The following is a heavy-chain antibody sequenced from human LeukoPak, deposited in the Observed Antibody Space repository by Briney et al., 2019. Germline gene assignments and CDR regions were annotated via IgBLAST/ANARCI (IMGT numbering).Heavy chain of an antibody. CDR1: GGSISSGSYY. Sequence: SETLSLTCTVSGGSISSGSYYWRWIRQPAGKGLEWIERIYTSGSTNYNPSLKSRVTISVDTSKNQFSLKLSSVTAADTAVYYCATGTYDILTGYYPDYWGQGTLVTVSS. V-gene: IGHV4-61*02. CDR3: ATGTYDILTGYYPDY. J-gene: IGHJ4*02. CDR2: IYTSGST. D-gene: IGHD3-9*01.